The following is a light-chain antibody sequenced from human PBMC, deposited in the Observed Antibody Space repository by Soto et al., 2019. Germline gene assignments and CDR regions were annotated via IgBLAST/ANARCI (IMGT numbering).Light chain of an antibody. J-gene: IGKJ4*01. CDR1: QGISSY. CDR3: HQYDSYPLT. CDR2: AAS. Sequence: AIRMTQSPSSLSASTGDRVTITCRASQGISSYLAWYQQKPGKAPKLLIYAASTLQSGVPSRFSGSGSGADFTLTISCLQSEDFATYYCHQYDSYPLTFGGGTKVEIK. V-gene: IGKV1-8*01.